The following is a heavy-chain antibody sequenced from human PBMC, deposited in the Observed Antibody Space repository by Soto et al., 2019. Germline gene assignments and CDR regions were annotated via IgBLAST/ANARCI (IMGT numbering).Heavy chain of an antibody. Sequence: GGSLRLSCAGSGFIFSNFGMHWVRQAPGKGLEWVAMIWYDGSYTYYAESVKGRFTISRDNSNNMLNLQINTVKDEDTAVYYCARDRRAAFCYGGGCRYFDLWGQGTMVTVSS. J-gene: IGHJ3*01. CDR1: GFIFSNFG. CDR3: ARDRRAAFCYGGGCRYFDL. V-gene: IGHV3-33*01. CDR2: IWYDGSYT. D-gene: IGHD2-15*01.